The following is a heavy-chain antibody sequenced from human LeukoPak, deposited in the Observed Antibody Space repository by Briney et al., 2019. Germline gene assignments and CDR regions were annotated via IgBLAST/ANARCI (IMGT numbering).Heavy chain of an antibody. Sequence: GSLRLSCAASGFTFSDSWMSWVRQPPGRGPGWLANIKEDESEKHYVEAVRGRFTVYRDNAKSSLFLQMNSLRVEDTAVYYCATYKNWVAGDVWGQGTTVSVSS. V-gene: IGHV3-7*01. CDR2: IKEDESEK. CDR3: ATYKNWVAGDV. D-gene: IGHD7-27*01. J-gene: IGHJ6*02. CDR1: GFTFSDSW.